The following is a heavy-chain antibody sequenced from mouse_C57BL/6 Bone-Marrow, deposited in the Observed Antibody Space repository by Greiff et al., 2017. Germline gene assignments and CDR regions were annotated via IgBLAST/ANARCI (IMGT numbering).Heavy chain of an antibody. Sequence: QVQLQQPGAELVMPGASVKLSCKASGYTFTSYWMHWVKQRPGQGLEWIGEIDPSDSYTNYTQKFKGQSTLTVDKSSSTAYMQLSSLTSEDSAVYYCARGYYYGSSHDYWCQGTTLTVS. CDR1: GYTFTSYW. CDR2: IDPSDSYT. CDR3: ARGYYYGSSHDY. V-gene: IGHV1-69*01. J-gene: IGHJ2*01. D-gene: IGHD1-1*01.